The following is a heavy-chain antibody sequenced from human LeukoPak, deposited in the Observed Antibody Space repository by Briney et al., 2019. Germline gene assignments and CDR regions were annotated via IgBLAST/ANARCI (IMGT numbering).Heavy chain of an antibody. Sequence: PGGSLRLSCAASGFTFSSYAMSWVRQAPGKGLEWVSAISGTGTGGITYSADSVKGRFTISRDISKNTLYLLMNSLRADDTAVYYCAKSTAVGLGIIDYWGQGTLVTVSS. J-gene: IGHJ4*02. CDR1: GFTFSSYA. CDR3: AKSTAVGLGIIDY. D-gene: IGHD6-13*01. CDR2: ISGTGTGGIT. V-gene: IGHV3-23*01.